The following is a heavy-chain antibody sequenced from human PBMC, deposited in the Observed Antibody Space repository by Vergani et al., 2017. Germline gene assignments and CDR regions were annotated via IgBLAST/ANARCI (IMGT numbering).Heavy chain of an antibody. Sequence: QVQLQQWGAGLLKPSETLSLTCAVYGGSFSGYYWSWIRQPPGKGLEWIGEINHSGSTNYNPSLKSRVTISVETSKNQFSRKLSSVTAADTAVYYCARERGESYGVYNDAFDIWGQGTMVTVSS. D-gene: IGHD4-17*01. CDR3: ARERGESYGVYNDAFDI. V-gene: IGHV4-34*01. J-gene: IGHJ3*02. CDR2: INHSGST. CDR1: GGSFSGYY.